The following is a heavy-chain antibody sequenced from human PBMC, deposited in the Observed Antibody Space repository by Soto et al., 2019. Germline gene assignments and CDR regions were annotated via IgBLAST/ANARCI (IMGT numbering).Heavy chain of an antibody. V-gene: IGHV3-48*01. Sequence: EVQLVESGGGLVQPGGSLRLSCAASGFTFSSYSMNWVRQAPGKGLEWVAYIRSSSSTIYYADSVQGRFTISSDNAKNLQRLKMNSLEAEETAVEYDAIYEGRPPLDYWGQGTLVTVSS. CDR1: GFTFSSYS. CDR2: IRSSSSTI. J-gene: IGHJ4*02. D-gene: IGHD2-15*01. CDR3: AIYEGRPPLDY.